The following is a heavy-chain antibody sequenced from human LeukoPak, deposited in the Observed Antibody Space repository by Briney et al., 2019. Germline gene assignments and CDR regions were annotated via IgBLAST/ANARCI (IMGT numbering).Heavy chain of an antibody. V-gene: IGHV3-23*01. CDR1: GFTFSSYA. CDR3: AKDPRSGDWYFDL. D-gene: IGHD7-27*01. CDR2: ISGCGGST. J-gene: IGHJ2*01. Sequence: PGGSLRLSCAASGFTFSSYAMSWARQAPGKGLECVSAISGCGGSTYYADSVKGRFTISRDNAKNTLYPQMNSLRAEDTAVYYCAKDPRSGDWYFDLWGRGTLVTVSS.